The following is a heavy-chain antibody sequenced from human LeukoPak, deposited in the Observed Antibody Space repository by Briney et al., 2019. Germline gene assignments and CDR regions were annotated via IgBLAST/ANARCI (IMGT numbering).Heavy chain of an antibody. CDR3: ARDLYSSSWYLDY. D-gene: IGHD6-13*01. CDR2: IWSDGSNK. Sequence: PGGSLRLSCTASGFTFSNYGMHWVRQAPGKGLEWVTYIWSDGSNKYYVDSVKGRFTVSRDNSKNTLYLQMNSLRDEDTAVYYCARDLYSSSWYLDYWGQGTLVTVSS. CDR1: GFTFSNYG. V-gene: IGHV3-33*01. J-gene: IGHJ4*02.